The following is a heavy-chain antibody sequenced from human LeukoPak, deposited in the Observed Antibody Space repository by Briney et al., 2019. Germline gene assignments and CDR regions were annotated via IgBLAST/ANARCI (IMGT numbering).Heavy chain of an antibody. Sequence: GASVKVSCKASGYTFTSYAMHWVRQAPGQRLEWMGWINAGNGNTKYSQKFQGRITITRDTSASTAYMELSSLRSEDTAVYYCARESYYDSGGYYYYFDYWGQGTLVTVSS. D-gene: IGHD3-22*01. V-gene: IGHV1-3*01. CDR2: INAGNGNT. CDR3: ARESYYDSGGYYYYFDY. CDR1: GYTFTSYA. J-gene: IGHJ4*02.